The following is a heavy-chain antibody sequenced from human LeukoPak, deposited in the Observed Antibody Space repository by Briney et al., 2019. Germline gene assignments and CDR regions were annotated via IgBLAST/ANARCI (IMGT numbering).Heavy chain of an antibody. J-gene: IGHJ4*02. CDR2: ISWNSGSI. V-gene: IGHV3-9*01. CDR3: AKDALEEKYHYDSSGYQGIFDY. CDR1: GFTFDDYA. Sequence: GGSLRLSCAASGFTFDDYAMHWVRQAPGKGLEWVSGISWNSGSIGYADSVKGRFTISRDNAKNSLYLQMNSLRAEDTALYYCAKDALEEKYHYDSSGYQGIFDYWGQGTLVTVSS. D-gene: IGHD3-22*01.